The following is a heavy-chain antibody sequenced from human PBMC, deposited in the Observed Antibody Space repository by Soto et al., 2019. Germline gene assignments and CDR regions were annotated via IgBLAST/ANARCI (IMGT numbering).Heavy chain of an antibody. J-gene: IGHJ6*02. CDR2: TYYRSKWYN. Sequence: SQTLSLTCAISWDSVSSNRAAWNWIRQSPSRGLEWLGRTYYRSKWYNDYAVSVKSRITINPDTSKNQFSLQLNSVTPEDTAVYYSARGPPPRGIAAAGKEPYCYYGMDVWGQGTRLTVSS. D-gene: IGHD6-13*01. CDR1: WDSVSSNRAA. CDR3: ARGPPPRGIAAAGKEPYCYYGMDV. V-gene: IGHV6-1*01.